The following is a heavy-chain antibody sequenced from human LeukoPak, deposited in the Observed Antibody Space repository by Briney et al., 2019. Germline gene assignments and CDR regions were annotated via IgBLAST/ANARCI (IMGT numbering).Heavy chain of an antibody. D-gene: IGHD1/OR15-1a*01. CDR2: ISGNGGYT. CDR1: GFTFSTYA. Sequence: GGSLRLSCAASGFTFSTYAMLWVRQAPGKGLEYVSSISGNGGYTYYASSVKGRFTISRDNSKNTLFLQMGSLRAEDMAVYYCAAQGTTTGGFDPWGQGTLVTVAS. J-gene: IGHJ5*02. V-gene: IGHV3-64*01. CDR3: AAQGTTTGGFDP.